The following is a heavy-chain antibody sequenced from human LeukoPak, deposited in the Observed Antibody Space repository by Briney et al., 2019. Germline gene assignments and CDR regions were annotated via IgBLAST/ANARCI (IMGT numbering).Heavy chain of an antibody. CDR1: EFIFRSYA. CDR3: AREGGYSSSFRPKWFDP. CDR2: ISDGGGITT. D-gene: IGHD6-13*01. V-gene: IGHV3-23*01. Sequence: PGGSLRLSCVASEFIFRSYAMSWVRQAPGKGLEWVSVISDGGGITTYYTDSVKGRFTISRDNSKNTVYLEMNSLRAEDSAVYFCAREGGYSSSFRPKWFDPWGQGTLVTVSS. J-gene: IGHJ5*02.